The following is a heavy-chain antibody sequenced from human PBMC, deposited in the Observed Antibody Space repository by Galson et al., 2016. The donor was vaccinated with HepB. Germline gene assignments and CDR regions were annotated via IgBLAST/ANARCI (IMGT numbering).Heavy chain of an antibody. V-gene: IGHV3-74*01. Sequence: SLRLSCAASGFTFSNYYMHWVRQGSGRGLMWVSPISSDGNTTTYADSVKGRFTISRDNAKNTLYLQMNSLRAEDTAMYFCTRDLATVADTWFDPWGQGTLVTVSS. J-gene: IGHJ5*02. CDR2: ISSDGNTT. D-gene: IGHD6-19*01. CDR1: GFTFSNYY. CDR3: TRDLATVADTWFDP.